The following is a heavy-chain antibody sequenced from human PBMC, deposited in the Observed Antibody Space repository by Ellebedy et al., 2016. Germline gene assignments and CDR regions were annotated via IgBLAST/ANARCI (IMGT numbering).Heavy chain of an antibody. Sequence: GESLKISCAASGFTFSSYWMSWVRQAPGKGLEWVANIKQDGSEKYYVDSVKGRFTISRDNAKNSLYLQMNSLRAEDTAVYYCAREGYDFWSGYQLLDYWGQGTLVTVSS. V-gene: IGHV3-7*01. J-gene: IGHJ4*02. CDR1: GFTFSSYW. CDR2: IKQDGSEK. CDR3: AREGYDFWSGYQLLDY. D-gene: IGHD3-3*01.